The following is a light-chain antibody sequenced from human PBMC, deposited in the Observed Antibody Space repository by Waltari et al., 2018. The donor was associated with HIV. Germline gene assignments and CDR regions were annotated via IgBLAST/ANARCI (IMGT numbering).Light chain of an antibody. CDR2: EVI. CDR3: CSYAGTYTYVL. V-gene: IGLV2-11*01. J-gene: IGLJ3*02. Sequence: QSALTQPRSVSGSPGQSVPISCTGTNSDVGGYDSVSWYLQHPGKVPKLIIYEVIKRPSGVPDRFSGSKSGNTASLTISGLQTEDEADYFCCSYAGTYTYVLFGGGTKLTVL. CDR1: NSDVGGYDS.